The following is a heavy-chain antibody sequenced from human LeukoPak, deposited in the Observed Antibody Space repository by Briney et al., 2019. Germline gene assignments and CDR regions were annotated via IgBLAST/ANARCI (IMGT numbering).Heavy chain of an antibody. D-gene: IGHD6-19*01. CDR1: GYGFTSYW. CDR2: IYPGDSDT. V-gene: IGHV5-51*01. J-gene: IGHJ4*02. CDR3: ARKEGSSGFAGSV. Sequence: GEALQISFKGSGYGFTSYWIGWGRPRPGKGRGWRGIIYPGDSDTRYSPSFQGQVTISADKSISTAYLQWSSLKASDTAMYYCARKEGSSGFAGSVWGQGTLVTVSS.